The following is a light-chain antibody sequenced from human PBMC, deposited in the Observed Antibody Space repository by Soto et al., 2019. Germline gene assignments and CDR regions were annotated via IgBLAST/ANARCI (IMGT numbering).Light chain of an antibody. V-gene: IGKV3D-20*01. J-gene: IGKJ5*01. CDR1: ERVSYSY. CDR3: QQYGSSPIT. Sequence: ILLTQTPATMSLSPGERATLSCGASERVSYSYVAWYQMKAGLAPRLLIHDASTRASGIPDRFRGSKSGTDFTLTISGLEPEDAALYYCQQYGSSPITFGQGTRLEIK. CDR2: DAS.